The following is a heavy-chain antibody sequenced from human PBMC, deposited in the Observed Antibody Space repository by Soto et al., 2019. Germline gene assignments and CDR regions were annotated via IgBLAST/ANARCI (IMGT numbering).Heavy chain of an antibody. J-gene: IGHJ4*02. CDR1: GIPFGSRA. D-gene: IGHD3-10*01. CDR3: ARGSTDSYPGSRVFDF. V-gene: IGHV3-23*01. CDR2: ITDSGGDA. Sequence: EGQLLESGGDLVQPGGSLRLSCVASGIPFGSRAMSWVRQAPGEGLEWVSTITDSGGDAKYADSVRGRFTISRDNFYNTLSLQMSSLRDEDSAVYYCARGSTDSYPGSRVFDFWGRGTLVTVSS.